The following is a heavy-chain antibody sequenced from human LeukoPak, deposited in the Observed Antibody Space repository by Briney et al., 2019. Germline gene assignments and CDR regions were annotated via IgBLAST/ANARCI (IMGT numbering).Heavy chain of an antibody. Sequence: GGSLRLSCAASGSTFSNYAMSWVRQAPGKGLEWVSAISGSGGSADYTDSVKGRFTISRDNSKNTLFLQMNSLRVEDTAVYYCAKDDNYYESSGYPVAAYWGQGTLVTVSS. V-gene: IGHV3-23*01. J-gene: IGHJ4*02. D-gene: IGHD3-22*01. CDR2: ISGSGGSA. CDR3: AKDDNYYESSGYPVAAY. CDR1: GSTFSNYA.